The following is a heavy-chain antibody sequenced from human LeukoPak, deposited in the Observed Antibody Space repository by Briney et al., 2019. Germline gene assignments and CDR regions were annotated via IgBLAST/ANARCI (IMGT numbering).Heavy chain of an antibody. J-gene: IGHJ4*02. CDR1: GLTFSNAW. D-gene: IGHD6-19*01. CDR3: STGEWLVLDY. Sequence: NPGGSLRLSCAVSGLTFSNAWMSWVRQAPGKGLEWVGRIKTKTDGGTTDYAAPVKGRFTISGEDSKNTVYLQMNSLKTEDTAVYYCSTGEWLVLDYWGQGTLVTVSS. CDR2: IKTKTDGGTT. V-gene: IGHV3-15*01.